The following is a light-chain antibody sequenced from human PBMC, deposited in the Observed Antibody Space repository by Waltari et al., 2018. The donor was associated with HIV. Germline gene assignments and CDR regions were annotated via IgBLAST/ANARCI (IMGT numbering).Light chain of an antibody. Sequence: QSVLTQPPSVSGAPGQRVTISCTGSSSTTGAGYDVHWYQQLPGTAPKLLIYGNSNRPSGVPDRFSGSKSGTSASLAITGLQAEDEADYYCQSYDNSLSGWVFGGGTKLTVL. CDR2: GNS. V-gene: IGLV1-40*01. J-gene: IGLJ3*02. CDR1: SSTTGAGYD. CDR3: QSYDNSLSGWV.